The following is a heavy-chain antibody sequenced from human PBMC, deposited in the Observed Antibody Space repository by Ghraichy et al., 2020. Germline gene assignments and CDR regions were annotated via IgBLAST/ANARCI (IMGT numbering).Heavy chain of an antibody. V-gene: IGHV3-7*01. CDR1: GFTFSSYW. Sequence: GESLNISCAASGFTFSSYWMSWVRQAPGKGLEWVANIKQDGSTKYYVDSVKGRFTISRDNAKNSLYLQMNSLRAEDTAVYYCASGDAFDIWGQGTMVTVSS. CDR3: ASGDAFDI. J-gene: IGHJ3*02. CDR2: IKQDGSTK.